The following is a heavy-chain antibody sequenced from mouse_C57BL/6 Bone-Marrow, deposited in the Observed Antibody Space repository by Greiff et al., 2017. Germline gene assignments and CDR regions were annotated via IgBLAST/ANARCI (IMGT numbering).Heavy chain of an antibody. CDR1: GFTFSSYG. Sequence: EVKLVESGGDLVKPGGSLKLSCAASGFTFSSYGMSWVRQTPDKRLEWVATISSGGSYTYYPDSVKGRFTISRDHAKNTLYLQMSSLKSEDTAMYYCARRVRGFAYWGQGTLVTVSA. CDR3: ARRVRGFAY. V-gene: IGHV5-6*02. CDR2: ISSGGSYT. J-gene: IGHJ3*01.